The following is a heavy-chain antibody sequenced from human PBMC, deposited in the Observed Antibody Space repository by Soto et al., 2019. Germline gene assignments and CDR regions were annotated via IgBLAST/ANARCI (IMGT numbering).Heavy chain of an antibody. Sequence: SDTLSLTCTVSGGSISSINYYWGWIRQSPGKGLEWIGSINYSGNTYYNPSLTGRVTISVDTSQSQFSMKLTSMTAADTAVYFCATLPPRIVVVFTEMPTWGQGILVTVSS. V-gene: IGHV4-39*01. CDR1: GGSISSINYY. D-gene: IGHD2-21*01. CDR2: INYSGNT. CDR3: ATLPPRIVVVFTEMPT. J-gene: IGHJ5*02.